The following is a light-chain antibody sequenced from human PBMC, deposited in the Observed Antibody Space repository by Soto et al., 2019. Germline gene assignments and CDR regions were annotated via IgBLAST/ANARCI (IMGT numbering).Light chain of an antibody. CDR1: SSDVGGYNY. Sequence: QSALTQPASVSGSPGQSITLSCTGTSSDVGGYNYVSWYQQHPGKAPQLMIYEVSNRPSGVSNRFSGSKSGNTASLTISGLQAEDEADYYCSSYTSSSTYVVFGGGTKVTVL. V-gene: IGLV2-14*01. CDR3: SSYTSSSTYVV. J-gene: IGLJ2*01. CDR2: EVS.